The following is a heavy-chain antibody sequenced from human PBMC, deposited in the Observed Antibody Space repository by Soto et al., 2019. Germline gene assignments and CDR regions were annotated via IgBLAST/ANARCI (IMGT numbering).Heavy chain of an antibody. V-gene: IGHV5-51*01. Sequence: GESLKISCKGSGYTFANSWIAWVRQMPGKGLEWLGNIFPGDSDTKYSPSFQGRVTLSADTSISTAYLHWSSLKASDTAIYFCVRIRKAGSDYYYYGMDVWGQGTTVTVSS. J-gene: IGHJ6*02. CDR1: GYTFANSW. D-gene: IGHD3-10*01. CDR2: IFPGDSDT. CDR3: VRIRKAGSDYYYYGMDV.